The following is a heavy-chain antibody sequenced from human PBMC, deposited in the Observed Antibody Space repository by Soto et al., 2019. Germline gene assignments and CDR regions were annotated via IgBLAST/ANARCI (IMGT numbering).Heavy chain of an antibody. V-gene: IGHV4-34*01. D-gene: IGHD6-6*01. J-gene: IGHJ6*03. Sequence: SETLSLTCAVYGGSFSGYYWSWIRQPPGKGLEWIGEINHSGSTNYNPSLKSRVTISVDTSKNQFSLKLSSVTAADTAVYYCASIAARQRYYYYYYMDVWGKGTTVTSP. CDR3: ASIAARQRYYYYYYMDV. CDR2: INHSGST. CDR1: GGSFSGYY.